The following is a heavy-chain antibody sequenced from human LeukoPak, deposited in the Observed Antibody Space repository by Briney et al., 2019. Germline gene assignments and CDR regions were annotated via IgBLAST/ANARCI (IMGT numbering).Heavy chain of an antibody. J-gene: IGHJ3*02. V-gene: IGHV1-69*04. Sequence: ASMKVSCKASGGTFSSYAMSWVRQAPGQGLEWMGRIIPVLPVANYAQNFHDRVTITADKSTSTAYMELSSLRSEDTAVYYCARDSAPYSYDSSGYYVYAFDMWGQGTMVTVSS. CDR2: IIPVLPVA. CDR3: ARDSAPYSYDSSGYYVYAFDM. D-gene: IGHD3-22*01. CDR1: GGTFSSYA.